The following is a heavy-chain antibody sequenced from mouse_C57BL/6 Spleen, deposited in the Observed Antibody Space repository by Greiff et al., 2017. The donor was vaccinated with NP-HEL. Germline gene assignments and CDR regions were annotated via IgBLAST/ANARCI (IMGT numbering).Heavy chain of an antibody. CDR2: INPNNGGT. D-gene: IGHD1-1*01. CDR3: ARDYYYGSSYRYYAMDY. CDR1: GYTFTDYN. V-gene: IGHV1-22*01. Sequence: EVQLQQSGPELVKPGASVKMSCKASGYTFTDYNMHWVKQSHGKSLEWIGYINPNNGGTSYNQKLKGKATLTVNKSSSPAYMGLRSLTSEDSAVYYCARDYYYGSSYRYYAMDYWGQGTSVTVSS. J-gene: IGHJ4*01.